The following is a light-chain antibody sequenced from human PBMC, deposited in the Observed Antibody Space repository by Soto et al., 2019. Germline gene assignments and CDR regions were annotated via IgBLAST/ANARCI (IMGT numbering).Light chain of an antibody. CDR2: GAS. J-gene: IGKJ1*01. V-gene: IGKV3-20*01. CDR1: QSIATSQ. Sequence: EIVLTQSLGTLSLSPGERATLFFRASQSIATSQLAWYQQKPGQAPRLLIGASTRATGIPDRFSDSGSGTDFTLTISRLEPEDFAVYYCQQFAASPRKFGQGTKVDIK. CDR3: QQFAASPRK.